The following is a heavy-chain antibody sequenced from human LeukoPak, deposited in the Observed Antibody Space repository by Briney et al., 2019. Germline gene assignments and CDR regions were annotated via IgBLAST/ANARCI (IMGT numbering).Heavy chain of an antibody. D-gene: IGHD3-3*01. Sequence: GGSLRLSWAASGFTFSSYGMHWVRQAPGKGLEWVAVISYDGSNKYYADSVKGRFTISRDNSKNTLYLQMNSLRAEDTAVYYCAKERLTYYDFWSGHHFDPWGQGTLVTVSS. J-gene: IGHJ5*02. CDR3: AKERLTYYDFWSGHHFDP. V-gene: IGHV3-30*18. CDR1: GFTFSSYG. CDR2: ISYDGSNK.